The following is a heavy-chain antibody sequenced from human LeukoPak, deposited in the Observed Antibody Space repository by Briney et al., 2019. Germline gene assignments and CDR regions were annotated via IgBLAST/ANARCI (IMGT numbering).Heavy chain of an antibody. D-gene: IGHD6-19*01. CDR1: GFTFSGYS. V-gene: IGHV3-23*01. J-gene: IGHJ4*02. Sequence: GGSLRLSCAASGFTFSGYSMSWVRQAPGKGLEWVSAISGSGGSTYYADSVKGRFTISRDNSKNTLYLQMNSLRAEDTAVYYCAKAPPYGQWLVGEFDYWGQGTLVTVSS. CDR3: AKAPPYGQWLVGEFDY. CDR2: ISGSGGST.